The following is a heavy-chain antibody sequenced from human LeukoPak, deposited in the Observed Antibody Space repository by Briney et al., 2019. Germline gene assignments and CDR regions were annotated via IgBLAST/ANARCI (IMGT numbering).Heavy chain of an antibody. CDR3: AKDVDTAMVHDAFDI. Sequence: GGSLRLSCAASGFTFSSYAMSWVRQAPGKGLEWVSVISGSGDSTYYADSVKGRFTISRDNSKNTLYLQMNSLRAEDTAAYYCAKDVDTAMVHDAFDIWGQGTMVTVSS. V-gene: IGHV3-23*01. CDR1: GFTFSSYA. D-gene: IGHD5-18*01. J-gene: IGHJ3*02. CDR2: ISGSGDST.